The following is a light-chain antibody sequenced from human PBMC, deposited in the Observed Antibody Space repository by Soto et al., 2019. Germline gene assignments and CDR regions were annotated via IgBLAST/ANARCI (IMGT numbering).Light chain of an antibody. J-gene: IGLJ2*01. Sequence: QSVLTQSPSASASRGASVKLTCTLSSGHSSYAIAWHQQQPEKGPRYLMKLNSDGSHTKGDGIPDRFSGSSSGAERYLTISSLQSEDEADYYCQTWTTGIRVFGGGTKLTVL. CDR2: LNSDGSH. CDR3: QTWTTGIRV. V-gene: IGLV4-69*01. CDR1: SGHSSYA.